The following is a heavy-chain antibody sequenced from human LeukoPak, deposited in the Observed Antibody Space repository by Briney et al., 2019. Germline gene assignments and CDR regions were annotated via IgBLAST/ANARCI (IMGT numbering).Heavy chain of an antibody. Sequence: GASVTVSFTSSGYTFTIYGISWVRQAPGQALEWMGWISAYNGNTNYAQKHRGRVTMTTDTSTSTAYMEVRSLRSDDTAIYYCARQVDTSMALPDYWGQGTLVTVSS. J-gene: IGHJ4*02. V-gene: IGHV1-18*01. D-gene: IGHD5-18*01. CDR2: ISAYNGNT. CDR1: GYTFTIYG. CDR3: ARQVDTSMALPDY.